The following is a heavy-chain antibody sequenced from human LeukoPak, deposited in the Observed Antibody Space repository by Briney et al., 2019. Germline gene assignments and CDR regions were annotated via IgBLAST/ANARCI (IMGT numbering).Heavy chain of an antibody. CDR1: GYSFTSYW. Sequence: GESLKISCKGSGYSFTSYWIGWVRQMPGKGLEWMGIIYPGDSDTRYSPSFQGQVTISADKSISTAYLQWSSLKASDTAVYYCARQLGVSSPPPVGASDIWGQGTMVTLSS. J-gene: IGHJ3*02. CDR3: ARQLGVSSPPPVGASDI. V-gene: IGHV5-51*01. D-gene: IGHD6-6*01. CDR2: IYPGDSDT.